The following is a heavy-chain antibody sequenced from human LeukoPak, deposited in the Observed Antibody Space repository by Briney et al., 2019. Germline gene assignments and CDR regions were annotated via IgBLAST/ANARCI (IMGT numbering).Heavy chain of an antibody. CDR1: GASISNYC. J-gene: IGHJ6*03. V-gene: IGHV4-4*07. CDR3: AREEYYYYMDV. Sequence: SETLSLTCTVSGASISNYCWTWIRQPAGKGLEWIGRICTSGSTNYNPSLKSRVTISVDTSKNQFSLKVRSVTAADTAVYYCAREEYYYYMDVWGKGTTVTVSS. CDR2: ICTSGST.